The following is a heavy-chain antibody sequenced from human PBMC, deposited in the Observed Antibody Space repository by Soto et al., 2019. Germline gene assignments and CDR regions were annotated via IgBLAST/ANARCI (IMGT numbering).Heavy chain of an antibody. CDR2: ISSSSSTI. CDR1: GFTFSSYS. J-gene: IGHJ6*03. V-gene: IGHV3-48*01. D-gene: IGHD1-1*01. CDR3: ARDFHSRQNWNDPLRYFYYYYYYMDV. Sequence: GGSLRLSCAATGFTFSSYSMNWVRQAPGKGLEWVSYISSSSSTIYYADSVKGRFTISRDNAKNSLYLQMNSLRAEDTAVYYCARDFHSRQNWNDPLRYFYYYYYYMDVWGKGTTVTVSS.